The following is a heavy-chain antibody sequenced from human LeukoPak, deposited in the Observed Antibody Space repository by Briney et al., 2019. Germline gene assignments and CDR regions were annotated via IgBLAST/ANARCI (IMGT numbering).Heavy chain of an antibody. CDR1: GFTFSSYG. CDR3: ARGSTWRDFTHIPAALGY. Sequence: GRSLRLSCAASGFTFSSYGMHWVRQAPGTGLEWVSVIWYDRNNKYYADSVKGRFTISRDNSKNTLYLQMNSLRAEDTAVYYCARGSTWRDFTHIPAALGYWGQGTLVTVSS. J-gene: IGHJ4*02. CDR2: IWYDRNNK. D-gene: IGHD6-13*01. V-gene: IGHV3-33*01.